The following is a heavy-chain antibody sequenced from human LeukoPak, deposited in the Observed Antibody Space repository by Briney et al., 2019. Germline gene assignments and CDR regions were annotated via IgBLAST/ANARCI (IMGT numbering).Heavy chain of an antibody. J-gene: IGHJ4*02. V-gene: IGHV3-33*06. D-gene: IGHD5-24*01. CDR1: GFTFSRYA. CDR2: IWYDGSNK. Sequence: GGSLRLSCAASGFTFSRYAMHWVRQAPGKGLEWVAVIWYDGSNKYYADSVKGRFTISRDNSKNTLYLQMNSLRAEDTAVYYCAKDVEMATINYFDYWGQGTLVTVSS. CDR3: AKDVEMATINYFDY.